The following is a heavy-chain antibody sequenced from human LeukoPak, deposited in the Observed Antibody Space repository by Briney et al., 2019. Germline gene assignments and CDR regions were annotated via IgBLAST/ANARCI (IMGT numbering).Heavy chain of an antibody. CDR3: ARVGGCSGGSCYLAYYYYMDV. J-gene: IGHJ6*03. CDR2: ISAYNGNT. CDR1: GYTFTSYG. V-gene: IGHV1-18*01. Sequence: GASVKVSCKASGYTFTSYGISWVRQAPGQGLEWMGWISAYNGNTNYAQKLQGRVTMTTDTSTSTAYMELRSLRSDDTAVYYCARVGGCSGGSCYLAYYYYMDVWGKGTTVTISS. D-gene: IGHD2-15*01.